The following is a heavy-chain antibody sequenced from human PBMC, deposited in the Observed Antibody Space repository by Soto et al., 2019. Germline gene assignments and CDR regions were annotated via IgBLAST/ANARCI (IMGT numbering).Heavy chain of an antibody. CDR3: ARGPWNDDMGHFDP. Sequence: QLQLQESGSGLVKPSQTLSLTCAVSGGSISSGGYSWSWIRQPPGKGLEWIGYIYHRGSTYYNPSLKRRVTISVDRSKTQFSLKLSSVTAADTAVYYCARGPWNDDMGHFDPWGQGTLVTVSS. V-gene: IGHV4-30-2*01. CDR1: GGSISSGGYS. CDR2: IYHRGST. D-gene: IGHD1-1*01. J-gene: IGHJ5*02.